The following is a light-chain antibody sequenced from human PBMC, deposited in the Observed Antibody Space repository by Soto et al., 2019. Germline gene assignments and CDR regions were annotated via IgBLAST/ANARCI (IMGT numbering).Light chain of an antibody. CDR2: DVS. CDR3: CSYGGSYTPYV. J-gene: IGLJ1*01. CDR1: SSDVGLYKY. V-gene: IGLV2-11*01. Sequence: QSALTQPRSVSGSPGQSVTISCTGTSSDVGLYKYVSWYQQHPGKAPKLIIYDVSKRPSGVPDRFSGSKSGNTASLTISGRQAEDEGEYFCCSYGGSYTPYVFGTGTKLTVL.